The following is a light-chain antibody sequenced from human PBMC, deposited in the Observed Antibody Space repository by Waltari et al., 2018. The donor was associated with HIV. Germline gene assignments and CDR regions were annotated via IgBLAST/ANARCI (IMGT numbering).Light chain of an antibody. V-gene: IGLV1-47*01. CDR2: RNN. Sequence: QSVLTQPPSASGTPGQRVTISCSGSSSNIGRNYVYWYQQLPRTAPKLLIHRNNHRPSGGPYRCSGSKSGTTVSLAISGLRSEDEADYYCAAWDDRLSGWVFGGGTKLTV. CDR1: SSNIGRNY. J-gene: IGLJ3*02. CDR3: AAWDDRLSGWV.